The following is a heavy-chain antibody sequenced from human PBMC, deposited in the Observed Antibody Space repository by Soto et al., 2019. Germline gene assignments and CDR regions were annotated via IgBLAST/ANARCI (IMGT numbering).Heavy chain of an antibody. J-gene: IGHJ6*02. D-gene: IGHD4-4*01. CDR1: GGSFSGYY. V-gene: IGHV4-34*01. CDR2: INHSGST. CDR3: ARGFSNYAYAPNYYGMDV. Sequence: SETLSLTCAVYGGSFSGYYWSWIRQPPGKGLEWIGEINHSGSTNYNPSLKSRVTISVDTSKNQFSLKLSSVTAADTAVYYCARGFSNYAYAPNYYGMDVWGQGTTVTVSS.